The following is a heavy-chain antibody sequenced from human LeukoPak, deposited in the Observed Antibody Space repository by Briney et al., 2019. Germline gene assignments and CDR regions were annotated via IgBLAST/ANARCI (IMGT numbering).Heavy chain of an antibody. Sequence: PGRSLRLSCAASGFTFDDYAMHWVRQAPGKGLEWVSGISWNSGSIGYADSVKGRFTISRDNAKNSLYLQMNSLRAEDTAVYYCAKGGGFFDYWGQGTLVTVSS. J-gene: IGHJ4*02. V-gene: IGHV3-9*01. CDR3: AKGGGFFDY. CDR2: ISWNSGSI. CDR1: GFTFDDYA. D-gene: IGHD3-10*01.